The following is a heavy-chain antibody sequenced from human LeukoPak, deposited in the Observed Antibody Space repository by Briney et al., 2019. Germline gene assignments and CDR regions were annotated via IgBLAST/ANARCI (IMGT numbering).Heavy chain of an antibody. V-gene: IGHV3-7*03. CDR1: GFTFSSYW. CDR3: VKDMNPGGADV. D-gene: IGHD3-10*01. Sequence: GGSLRLSCAASGFTFSSYWMNWARQAPGKGLEWVASINHNGNVNYYADSVKGRFTVSRDSAKNSLYLQMNSLRPEDTALYYCVKDMNPGGADVWGQGTTVTVSS. CDR2: INHNGNVN. J-gene: IGHJ6*02.